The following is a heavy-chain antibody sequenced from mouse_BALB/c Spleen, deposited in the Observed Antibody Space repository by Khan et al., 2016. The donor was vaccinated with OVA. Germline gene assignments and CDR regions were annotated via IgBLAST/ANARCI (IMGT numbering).Heavy chain of an antibody. Sequence: EVQLQESGPGLVKPSQTVSLTCTVTGISITTGNYRWSWIRQFPGNKLEWIGYLYYSGTTTYNPSLTSRTTITRDTSKNRFFLEMNSLTAEATATYYCARDRGGFDSYYFDYWGQGTTLTVSS. D-gene: IGHD2-2*01. CDR2: LYYSGTT. V-gene: IGHV3-5*02. CDR3: ARDRGGFDSYYFDY. CDR1: GISITTGNYR. J-gene: IGHJ2*01.